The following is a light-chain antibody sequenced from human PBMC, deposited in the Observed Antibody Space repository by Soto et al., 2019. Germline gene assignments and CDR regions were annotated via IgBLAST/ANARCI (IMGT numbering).Light chain of an antibody. Sequence: SYVLTQPPSVSVAPGKTARITCGGNHIGSKSVHWYQLRPGQAPVLVIYYASDRPSGIPERFSGSNSGNTATLTISRVEAGDEADYYCQVWDTSSDPSWVFGGGTKLTVL. J-gene: IGLJ3*02. CDR2: YAS. V-gene: IGLV3-21*04. CDR1: HIGSKS. CDR3: QVWDTSSDPSWV.